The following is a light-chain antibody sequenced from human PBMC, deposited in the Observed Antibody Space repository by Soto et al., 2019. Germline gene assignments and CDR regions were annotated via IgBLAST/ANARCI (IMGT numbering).Light chain of an antibody. CDR1: TSDVGGYNY. J-gene: IGLJ1*01. CDR2: DVT. CDR3: CSYAHRSPPLYV. Sequence: QSALTQPRSVPGSPGQSVTISCTGTTSDVGGYNYVSWYQQHPGKAPKLMIYDVTKRPSGVPDRFSGSKSGNTASLTISGLQAEDEDDYYCCSYAHRSPPLYVFGTGTKVTVL. V-gene: IGLV2-11*01.